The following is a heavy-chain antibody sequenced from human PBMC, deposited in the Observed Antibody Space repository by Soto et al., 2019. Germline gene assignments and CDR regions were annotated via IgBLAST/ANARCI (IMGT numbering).Heavy chain of an antibody. J-gene: IGHJ6*02. Sequence: GGSLRLSCTASGFTFGDYAMSWFRQAPGKGLEWVGFIRSKAYGGTTEYAASVKGRFTISRDDSKSIAYLQMNSLKTEDTAVYYCTVEMATITPYYYYYGVDVWGQGTTVTVSS. D-gene: IGHD5-12*01. CDR2: IRSKAYGGTT. CDR1: GFTFGDYA. CDR3: TVEMATITPYYYYYGVDV. V-gene: IGHV3-49*03.